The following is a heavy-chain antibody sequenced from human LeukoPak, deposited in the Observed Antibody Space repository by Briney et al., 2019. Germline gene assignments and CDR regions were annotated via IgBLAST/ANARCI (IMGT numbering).Heavy chain of an antibody. Sequence: ASVKVSCKASGYTFTSYYMHWVRQAPGQGLEWMGIINPSGGSTSYAQKFQGRVTMTRDTSTSTVYMELSSLRSEDTAVYYCARDLSEGDYNVSWFDPWGQGTLVTVSS. V-gene: IGHV1-46*01. D-gene: IGHD4-17*01. CDR3: ARDLSEGDYNVSWFDP. CDR2: INPSGGST. CDR1: GYTFTSYY. J-gene: IGHJ5*02.